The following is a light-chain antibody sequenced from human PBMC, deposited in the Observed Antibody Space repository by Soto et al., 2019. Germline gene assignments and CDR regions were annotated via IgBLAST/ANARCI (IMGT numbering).Light chain of an antibody. V-gene: IGLV1-44*01. Sequence: QSALTQPPSASGTPGQSVTISCSGSSSNIGGNTVNWYQHLPGTAPKPLIFSNNQRPSGVPARFSGSKSGTSASLAISGLQSADEADYYCAAWDDSLNGPVFGGGTKLTVL. CDR3: AAWDDSLNGPV. CDR2: SNN. J-gene: IGLJ3*02. CDR1: SSNIGGNT.